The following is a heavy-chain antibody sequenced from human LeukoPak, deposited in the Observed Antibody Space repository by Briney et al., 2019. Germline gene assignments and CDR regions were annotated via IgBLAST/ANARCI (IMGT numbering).Heavy chain of an antibody. Sequence: PGGSLRLSCATSGFTFRSYWMSWVRQAPGKGLEWVGHISQDASRTDVADSLKGRFTISRDYATNSLFLHMTRLRADDTAVYYCAKYWSRAFDSWGQGTLVSVS. D-gene: IGHD1-1*01. J-gene: IGHJ4*02. CDR2: ISQDASRT. CDR3: AKYWSRAFDS. V-gene: IGHV3-7*01. CDR1: GFTFRSYW.